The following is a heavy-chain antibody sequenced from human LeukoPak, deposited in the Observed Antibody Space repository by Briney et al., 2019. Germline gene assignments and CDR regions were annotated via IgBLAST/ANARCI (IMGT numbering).Heavy chain of an antibody. CDR1: GFVFSNHW. CDR2: ISYDGSNK. CDR3: ARDSLDSSGWYGIPLTAEYFQH. V-gene: IGHV3-30-3*01. Sequence: PGGSLRLSCAASGFVFSNHWMNWVRQAPGKGLEWVAVISYDGSNKYYADSVKGRFTISRDNSKNTLYLQMNSLRAEDTAVYYCARDSLDSSGWYGIPLTAEYFQHWGQGTLVTVSS. D-gene: IGHD6-19*01. J-gene: IGHJ1*01.